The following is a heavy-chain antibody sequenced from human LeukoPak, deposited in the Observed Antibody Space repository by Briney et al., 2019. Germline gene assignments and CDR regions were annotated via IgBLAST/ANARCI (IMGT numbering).Heavy chain of an antibody. CDR1: GFTFSSYG. D-gene: IGHD5-24*01. Sequence: GGSLRLSCAASGFTFSSYGMHWVRQAPGKGLEWVAVIWYDGSNKYYADSVKGRFTISRDNSKNTLYLQMNSLRAEDTAVYYCARDSRWLQRGLGYWDQGTLVTVSS. CDR2: IWYDGSNK. CDR3: ARDSRWLQRGLGY. V-gene: IGHV3-33*01. J-gene: IGHJ4*02.